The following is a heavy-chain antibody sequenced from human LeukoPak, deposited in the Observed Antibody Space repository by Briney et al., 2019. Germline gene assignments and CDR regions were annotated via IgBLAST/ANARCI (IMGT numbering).Heavy chain of an antibody. D-gene: IGHD3-22*01. CDR1: GFTFSSYS. V-gene: IGHV3-21*01. CDR2: ISSSSSYI. Sequence: GGSLRLSCAASGFTFSSYSMNWVRQAPGKGLEWVSSISSSSSYIYYADSVKGRFTISRDSAKNSLYLQMNSLRAEDTAVYYCAKATYYYDSSGFRDGGPISNYWGQGTLVTVSS. J-gene: IGHJ4*02. CDR3: AKATYYYDSSGFRDGGPISNY.